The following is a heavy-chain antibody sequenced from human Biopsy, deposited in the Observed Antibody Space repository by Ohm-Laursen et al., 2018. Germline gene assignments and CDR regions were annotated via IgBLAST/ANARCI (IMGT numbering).Heavy chain of an antibody. CDR3: ARHSLDDFWSGAHYYFDY. CDR2: VYYSGGT. J-gene: IGHJ4*02. D-gene: IGHD3-3*01. Sequence: SDTLSLTCGVSGGSISSRNHYWGWLRQPPGKGLEWIGHVYYSGGTFYNSSLESRVTVSVDTSKNQFHLRLTSMSASDTAVYYCARHSLDDFWSGAHYYFDYWGLGTLVTVSS. V-gene: IGHV4-39*01. CDR1: GGSISSRNHY.